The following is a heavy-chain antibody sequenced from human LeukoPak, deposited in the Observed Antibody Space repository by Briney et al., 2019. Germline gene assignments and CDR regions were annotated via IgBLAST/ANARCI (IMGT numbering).Heavy chain of an antibody. D-gene: IGHD3-10*01. J-gene: IGHJ3*02. CDR1: GGSISSYY. V-gene: IGHV4-59*01. CDR3: ARDRYYGSGSYAFDI. Sequence: PSETLSLTCTVSGGSISSYYWSWIRQPPGKGLEWIGYIYYSGSTNYNPSLKSRVTISVDTSKNQFSLKLSSVTAADTAVYYCARDRYYGSGSYAFDICGQGTMVTVSS. CDR2: IYYSGST.